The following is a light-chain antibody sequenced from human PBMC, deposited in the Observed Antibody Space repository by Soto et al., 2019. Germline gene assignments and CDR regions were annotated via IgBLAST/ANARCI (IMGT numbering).Light chain of an antibody. CDR2: RNN. CDR3: ASSTSDSLDV. V-gene: IGLV1-47*01. J-gene: IGLJ1*01. CDR1: SSNIGSNN. Sequence: QSVLTQPPSASGTPGQRVTISCSGSSSNIGSNNVYWYQQLPGTAPKLLIYRNNQRPSGVSYRFSGSKSGNTASLTISALLAEDEADYFCASSTSDSLDVFGTGTKVTVL.